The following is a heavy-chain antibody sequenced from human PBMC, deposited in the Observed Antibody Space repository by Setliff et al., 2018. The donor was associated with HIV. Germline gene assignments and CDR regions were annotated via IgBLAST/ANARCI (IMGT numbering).Heavy chain of an antibody. J-gene: IGHJ3*02. V-gene: IGHV1-24*01. CDR3: ATQRDIVMVPGQGGFDI. CDR1: GYTLAALS. CDR2: FDPEDGER. D-gene: IGHD2-2*01. Sequence: ASVKVSCKVFGYTLAALSIHWVRQAPGKGLEWMGGFDPEDGERINAEKFQGRVTMTADTSTDTAYMALSSLTSEDTAMYYCATQRDIVMVPGQGGFDIWAQGTMVTVSS.